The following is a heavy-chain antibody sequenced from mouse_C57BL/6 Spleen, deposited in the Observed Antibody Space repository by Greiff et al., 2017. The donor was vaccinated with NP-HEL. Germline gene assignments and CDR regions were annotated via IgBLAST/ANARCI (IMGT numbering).Heavy chain of an antibody. Sequence: QVHVKQSGAELARPGASVKLSCKASGYTFTSYGISWVKQRTGQGLEWIGEIYPRSGNTYYNEKFKGKATLTADKSSSTAYMELRSLTSEDSAVYFCARGGFTTVVAPSMAMDYWGQGTSVTVSS. J-gene: IGHJ4*01. CDR1: GYTFTSYG. D-gene: IGHD1-1*01. CDR2: IYPRSGNT. V-gene: IGHV1-81*01. CDR3: ARGGFTTVVAPSMAMDY.